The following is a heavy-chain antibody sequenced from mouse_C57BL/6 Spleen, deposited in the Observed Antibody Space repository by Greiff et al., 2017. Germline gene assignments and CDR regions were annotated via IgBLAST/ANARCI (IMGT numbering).Heavy chain of an antibody. D-gene: IGHD1-1*01. CDR2: IYPSDSET. V-gene: IGHV1-61*01. J-gene: IGHJ3*01. CDR3: AREGLHYYGSSLFAY. CDR1: GYTFTSYW. Sequence: QVQLQQPGAELVRPGSSVKLSCKASGYTFTSYWMDWVKQRPGQGLEWIGNIYPSDSETHYNQKFKDKATLTVDKSSSTAYMQLSSLTSEDSAVYYCAREGLHYYGSSLFAYWGQGTLVTVSA.